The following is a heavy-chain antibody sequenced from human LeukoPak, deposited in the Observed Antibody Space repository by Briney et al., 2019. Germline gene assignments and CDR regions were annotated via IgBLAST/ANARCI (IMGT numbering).Heavy chain of an antibody. CDR3: ARGPHSGNYEIDN. V-gene: IGHV3-30-3*01. CDR2: ISFDGNNI. J-gene: IGHJ4*02. CDR1: GFTFSTCA. Sequence: GGSLRLSCAASGFTFSTCAMHWVRQAPDMGLEWLAMISFDGNNINHADSVKGRFTISRDNSKNTLYLQMNSLRPEDTALYYCARGPHSGNYEIDNWGQGTLVTVSS. D-gene: IGHD1-26*01.